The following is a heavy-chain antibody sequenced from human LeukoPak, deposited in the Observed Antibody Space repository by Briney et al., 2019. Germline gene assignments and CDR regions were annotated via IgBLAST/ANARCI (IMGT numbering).Heavy chain of an antibody. D-gene: IGHD3-3*01. CDR3: ARGPRQTYYDFWSGSQGDYFDY. CDR1: GGSISSTSYY. CDR2: IYHSGST. J-gene: IGHJ4*02. V-gene: IGHV4-39*07. Sequence: SETLSLTCTVSGGSISSTSYYWGWIRQPPGKGLEWIGSIYHSGSTYYNPSLKSRVTISVDTSKNQFSLKLSSVTAADTAVYYCARGPRQTYYDFWSGSQGDYFDYWGQGTLVTVSS.